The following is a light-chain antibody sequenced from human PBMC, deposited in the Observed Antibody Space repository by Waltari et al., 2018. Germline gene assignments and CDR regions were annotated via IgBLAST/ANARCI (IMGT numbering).Light chain of an antibody. V-gene: IGLV3-1*01. CDR2: QDG. CDR1: ELGDKY. Sequence: SYDLTQPPSVSVSPGQTASITCSGDELGDKYVCWYQQKPGQSPMLVIYQDGERPSGIPERFSGSNSGNTATLTISGTQAMDEADYYCQAWDTSTVVFGGGTELTVL. CDR3: QAWDTSTVV. J-gene: IGLJ2*01.